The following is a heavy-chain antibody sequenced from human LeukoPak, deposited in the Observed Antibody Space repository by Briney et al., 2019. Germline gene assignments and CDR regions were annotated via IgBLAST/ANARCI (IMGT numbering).Heavy chain of an antibody. CDR1: GFTFDDYA. CDR2: ISWNSGSI. V-gene: IGHV3-9*01. CDR3: AKDNDFWSGNFDY. D-gene: IGHD3-3*01. Sequence: PGGSLSLFCAASGFTFDDYAMHWVRHAPGKGLEWVSGISWNSGSIGYADSVKGRFTISRDNAKNSLYLQMNSLRAEDTALYYCAKDNDFWSGNFDYWGQGTLVTVSS. J-gene: IGHJ4*02.